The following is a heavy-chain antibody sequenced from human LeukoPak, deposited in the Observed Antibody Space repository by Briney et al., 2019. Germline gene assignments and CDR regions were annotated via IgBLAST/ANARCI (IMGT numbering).Heavy chain of an antibody. D-gene: IGHD2-2*01. CDR2: ISSNGGST. Sequence: PGGSLRLSCAASGFTFSSYAMHWVRQAPGKGLEYVSAISSNGGSTYYANSVKGRFTISRDNSKDTLYLQMGSLRAEDMAVYYCAREEFSYCSSTSCYGPFDYWGQGTLVTVSS. CDR1: GFTFSSYA. CDR3: AREEFSYCSSTSCYGPFDY. J-gene: IGHJ4*02. V-gene: IGHV3-64*01.